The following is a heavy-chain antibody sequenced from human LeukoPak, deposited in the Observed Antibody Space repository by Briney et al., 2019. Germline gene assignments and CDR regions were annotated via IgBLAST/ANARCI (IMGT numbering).Heavy chain of an antibody. CDR3: AGPEITMTY. CDR1: GGSISSYY. V-gene: IGHV4-59*08. D-gene: IGHD3-22*01. CDR2: IYYSGST. Sequence: SETLSLTCTVSGGSISSYYWSWIRQPPGKGLEWIGYIYYSGSTNYNPSLKSRVTISVDTSKNQFSLKLSFVTAADTAVYYCAGPEITMTYWGQGTLVTVSS. J-gene: IGHJ4*02.